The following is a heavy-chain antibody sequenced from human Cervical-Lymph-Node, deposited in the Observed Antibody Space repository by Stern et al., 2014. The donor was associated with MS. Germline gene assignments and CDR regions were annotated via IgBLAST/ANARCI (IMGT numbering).Heavy chain of an antibody. CDR1: GFSFAEYN. J-gene: IGHJ6*02. Sequence: EVQLVESGGGLVQPGRSLRLSCVASGFSFAEYNMHWVRQAPGKGTEWVSGISWNSDNIGYAASVKGRFTISRDNAKNSLYLQMNSLRPEDTALYYCASNPFYYYGLDVWGQGTTVIVSS. CDR3: ASNPFYYYGLDV. CDR2: ISWNSDNI. D-gene: IGHD1-14*01. V-gene: IGHV3-9*01.